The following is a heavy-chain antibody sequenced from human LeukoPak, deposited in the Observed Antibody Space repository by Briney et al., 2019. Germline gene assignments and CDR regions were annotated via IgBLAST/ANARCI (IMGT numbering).Heavy chain of an antibody. Sequence: GGSLRHSCAASLFTLSSNYMSWVRQAPGKGLEWVSVIYSGGSTYYADSMKGRFTISRHNSKNTPHLQTNSLRAEDTAVYYCARGVGYSYVDYWGQGTLVTVSS. CDR1: LFTLSSNY. CDR3: ARGVGYSYVDY. V-gene: IGHV3-66*01. J-gene: IGHJ4*02. D-gene: IGHD5-18*01. CDR2: IYSGGST.